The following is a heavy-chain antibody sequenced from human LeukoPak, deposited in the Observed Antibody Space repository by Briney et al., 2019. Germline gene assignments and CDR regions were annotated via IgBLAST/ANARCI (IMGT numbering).Heavy chain of an antibody. J-gene: IGHJ6*02. V-gene: IGHV1-18*01. CDR1: GYTFTSYG. CDR2: ISAYNGNT. CDR3: ARATLSRITINLDRMDV. D-gene: IGHD3-9*01. Sequence: ASVKVSCKASGYTFTSYGISWVRQAPGQGLEWMGWISAYNGNTSYAQKLQGRVTMTTDTSTSTAYMELRSLRSDDTAVYYCARATLSRITINLDRMDVWGQGTTVTVSS.